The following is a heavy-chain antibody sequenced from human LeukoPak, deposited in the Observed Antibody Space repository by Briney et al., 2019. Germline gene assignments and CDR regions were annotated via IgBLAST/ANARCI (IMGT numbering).Heavy chain of an antibody. CDR2: INHSGST. CDR1: GGSFSGYY. D-gene: IGHD3-3*01. CDR3: ARAYDFWNRWFDP. Sequence: SETLSLTCAVYGGSFSGYYWSWIRQPPGKGLEWIGEINHSGSTNYNPSLESRVTISVDTSKNQFSLKLSSVTAADTAVYYCARAYDFWNRWFDPWGQGTLVTVSS. J-gene: IGHJ5*02. V-gene: IGHV4-34*01.